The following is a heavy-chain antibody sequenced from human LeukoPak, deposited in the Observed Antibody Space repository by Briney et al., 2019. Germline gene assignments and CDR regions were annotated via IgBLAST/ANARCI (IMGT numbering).Heavy chain of an antibody. CDR3: AKATGSSSWYGHFQH. D-gene: IGHD6-13*01. CDR2: IYYSGST. CDR1: GGSISSYY. Sequence: SETLSLTCTVSGGSISSYYWSWIRQPPGKGLEWIGYIYYSGSTNYNPSLKSRVTISVDTSKNQFSLKLSSVTAADTAVYYCAKATGSSSWYGHFQHWGQGTLVTVSS. V-gene: IGHV4-59*01. J-gene: IGHJ1*01.